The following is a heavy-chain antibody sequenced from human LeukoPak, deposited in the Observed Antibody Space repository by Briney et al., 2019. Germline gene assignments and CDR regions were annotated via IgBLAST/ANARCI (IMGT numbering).Heavy chain of an antibody. CDR1: GGSISSYY. V-gene: IGHV4-59*01. CDR3: ARDSDCSSTSCGGYFDY. Sequence: SETLSLTCTVSGGSISSYYWSWIRQPPGKGLEWIGYIYYSGSTNYNPSLKSRVTISVDTSKNQFSLKLSSVTAADTAVYYCARDSDCSSTSCGGYFDYWGQGTLVTVSS. CDR2: IYYSGST. D-gene: IGHD2-2*01. J-gene: IGHJ4*02.